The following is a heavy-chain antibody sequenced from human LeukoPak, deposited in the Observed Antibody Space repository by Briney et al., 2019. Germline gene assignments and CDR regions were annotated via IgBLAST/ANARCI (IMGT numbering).Heavy chain of an antibody. CDR2: ISGSGST. CDR3: AKDSDIVVVVAATLFDY. Sequence: GGSLRLSCAASGFTFSSYAMSWVRQAPGKGLEWVSAISGSGSTYYADSVKGRFTISRDNSKNTLYLQMNSLRAEDTAVYYCAKDSDIVVVVAATLFDYWGQGTLVTVSS. V-gene: IGHV3-23*01. J-gene: IGHJ4*02. D-gene: IGHD2-15*01. CDR1: GFTFSSYA.